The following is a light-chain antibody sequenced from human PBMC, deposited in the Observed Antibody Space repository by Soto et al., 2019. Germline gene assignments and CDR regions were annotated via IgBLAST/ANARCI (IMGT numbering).Light chain of an antibody. CDR1: QVISKY. J-gene: IGKJ1*01. CDR3: QQYNSYSTFGPAT. CDR2: LAS. Sequence: IQLTQSPSSLSASVGDRVTITCRASQVISKYLAWYQQKPGTAPKLLIYLASTLQGGVPSRFSGSGSGTEFTLTISSLQPDDFATYYCQQYNSYSTFGPATFGQGTKVDIK. V-gene: IGKV1-9*01.